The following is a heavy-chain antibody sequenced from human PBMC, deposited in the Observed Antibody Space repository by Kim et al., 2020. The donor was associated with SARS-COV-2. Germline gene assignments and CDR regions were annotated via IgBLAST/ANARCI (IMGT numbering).Heavy chain of an antibody. V-gene: IGHV3-30*18. CDR3: AKTHAYYYVSRKKNWYF. Sequence: GGSLRLSCAASGFTFSSYGMHWVRQAPGKGLEWVAVISYDGSNKYYADSVKGRFTISRDNSKNTLYLQMNSLRAEDTAVYYCAKTHAYYYVSRKKNWYF. D-gene: IGHD3-22*01. CDR2: ISYDGSNK. CDR1: GFTFSSYG. J-gene: IGHJ2*01.